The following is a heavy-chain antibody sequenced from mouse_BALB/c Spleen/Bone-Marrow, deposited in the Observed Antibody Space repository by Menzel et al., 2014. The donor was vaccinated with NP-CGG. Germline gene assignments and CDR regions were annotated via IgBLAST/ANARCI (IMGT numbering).Heavy chain of an antibody. CDR3: ARDKGRVFFDY. CDR1: GFTFTDYY. V-gene: IGHV7-3*02. CDR2: IRNKANGYTT. J-gene: IGHJ2*01. Sequence: EVQRVESGGGLVQPGGSLRLSCATSGFTFTDYYMNWVRQPPGKALEWLGFIRNKANGYTTEYSASVKGRFTISRDNSQNILYLQMNTLRAEDSATYCCARDKGRVFFDYWGQGTTLTVSS.